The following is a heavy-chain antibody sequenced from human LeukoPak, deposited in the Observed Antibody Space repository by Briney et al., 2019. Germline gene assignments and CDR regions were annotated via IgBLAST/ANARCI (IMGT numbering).Heavy chain of an antibody. CDR1: GGSISSYY. J-gene: IGHJ6*02. Sequence: SETLSLTCTVSGGSISSYYWSWIRQPPGKGLEWIGYIYYSGSTNYNPSLKSRVTISVDTSKNQFSLKLSSVTAADTAVYYCARAAARPDYYYGMDVWGQGTTVTVSS. D-gene: IGHD6-6*01. CDR3: ARAAARPDYYYGMDV. V-gene: IGHV4-59*01. CDR2: IYYSGST.